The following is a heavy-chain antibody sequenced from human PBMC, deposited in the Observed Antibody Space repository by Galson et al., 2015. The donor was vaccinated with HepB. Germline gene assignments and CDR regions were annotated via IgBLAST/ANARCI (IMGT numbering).Heavy chain of an antibody. D-gene: IGHD5-24*01. V-gene: IGHV1-69*13. J-gene: IGHJ3*02. CDR1: GGTFSSYA. CDR2: IIPIFGTA. Sequence: SVKVSCKASGGTFSSYAISWVRQAPGQGLEWMGGIIPIFGTANYAQKFQGRVTITADESTSTAYMELSSLRSEDTAVYYCARGLRWLPNPDGAFDIWGQGTMVTVSS. CDR3: ARGLRWLPNPDGAFDI.